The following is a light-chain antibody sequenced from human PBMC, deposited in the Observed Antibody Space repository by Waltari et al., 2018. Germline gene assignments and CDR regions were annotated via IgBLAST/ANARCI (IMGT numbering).Light chain of an antibody. CDR1: WSNIGAGYD. CDR2: GIN. CDR3: QSYDTSLGVV. J-gene: IGLJ2*01. Sequence: QSVLTQPPSVSGAPGQRVTISCTGSWSNIGAGYDVHRYQQLPGKAPTLLIYGINPPAPGVHDRFFGSKSGTSAALAIPGLQPEDEADYYCQSYDTSLGVVFGGGTKLTVL. V-gene: IGLV1-40*01.